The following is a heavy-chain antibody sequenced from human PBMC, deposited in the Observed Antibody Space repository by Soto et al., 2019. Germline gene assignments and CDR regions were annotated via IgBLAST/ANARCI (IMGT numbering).Heavy chain of an antibody. CDR2: IKSRTAGGXX. CDR1: GFIVTDAW. Sequence: ESGGGLVKPGGSLRLSCAAFGFIVTDAWMHWVRQAPGKGPEWVGLIKSRTAGGXXXXAAPVKGRFTISRDDTKNTVYLQXXXXXXXXXXXXXXXXXXRTDPWGQGTLVTVSS. J-gene: IGHJ5*02. V-gene: IGHV3-15*07. CDR3: XXXXRTDP.